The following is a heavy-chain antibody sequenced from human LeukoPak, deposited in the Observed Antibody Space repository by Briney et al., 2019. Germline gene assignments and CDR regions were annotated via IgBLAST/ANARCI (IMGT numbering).Heavy chain of an antibody. D-gene: IGHD3-22*01. CDR1: GGSISGHY. J-gene: IGHJ4*02. CDR2: MHYSGNS. Sequence: SETLSLTCTVSGGSISGHYWSWIRQSQGKGLEWIGFMHYSGNSNSNPSLRSRGAISMDTSQPQFSLTMPSVPPADTAMYYCATVVMRNYYDSSGYRFDYWGQGTLVTVSS. V-gene: IGHV4-59*11. CDR3: ATVVMRNYYDSSGYRFDY.